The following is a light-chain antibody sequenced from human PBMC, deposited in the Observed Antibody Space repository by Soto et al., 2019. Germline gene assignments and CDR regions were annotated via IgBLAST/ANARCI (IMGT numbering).Light chain of an antibody. V-gene: IGKV1-5*01. CDR3: QQYNSYPWT. CDR1: QSISGW. J-gene: IGKJ1*01. CDR2: DVS. Sequence: DIQMTQSPSTLPASVGDRIAITCRASQSISGWLAWYQQKPGKAPKLLIYDVSSLESGVPSRFSGTVSGTEFNLIISSLQPDDFATYYCQQYNSYPWTFGQGTKVEIK.